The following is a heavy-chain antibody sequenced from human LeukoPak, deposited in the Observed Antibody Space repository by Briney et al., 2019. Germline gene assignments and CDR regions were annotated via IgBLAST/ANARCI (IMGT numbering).Heavy chain of an antibody. CDR3: ARDPGYSYGYDY. V-gene: IGHV3-53*01. CDR2: IYSGGST. Sequence: GGSLRLSCAASGFTVSSNYMSWARQAPGKGLEWVSVIYSGGSTYYADSVKGRFTISRDNSKNTLYLQMNSLRAEDTAVYYCARDPGYSYGYDYWGQGTLVTVSS. J-gene: IGHJ4*02. D-gene: IGHD5-18*01. CDR1: GFTVSSNY.